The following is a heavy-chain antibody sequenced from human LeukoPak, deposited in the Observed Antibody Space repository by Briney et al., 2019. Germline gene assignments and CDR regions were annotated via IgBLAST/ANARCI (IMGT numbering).Heavy chain of an antibody. D-gene: IGHD3-22*01. Sequence: GGSLRLSCAASGFTISSYAMSWVRQAPGKGLEWVSGISGSGDNTYYADSVKGRFTISRDNSKNTLYVQVNSLGTEDTAAYYCAKGSYYDSSGSFYFYYWGQGTLVTVSS. V-gene: IGHV3-23*01. J-gene: IGHJ4*02. CDR2: ISGSGDNT. CDR1: GFTISSYA. CDR3: AKGSYYDSSGSFYFYY.